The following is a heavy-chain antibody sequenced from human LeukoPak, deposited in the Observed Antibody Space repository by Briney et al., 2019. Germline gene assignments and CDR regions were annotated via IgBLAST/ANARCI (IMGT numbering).Heavy chain of an antibody. CDR2: IIPILGIA. V-gene: IGHV1-69*04. Sequence: SVKVSCKASGGTFSSYAISWVRQAPGQGLEWMGRIIPILGIANYAQKFQGRVTITADKSTSTAYMELSSLRSDDTAVYYCARGPHFDPYMDVWGQGTTVTVSS. CDR3: ARGPHFDPYMDV. D-gene: IGHD3-9*01. CDR1: GGTFSSYA. J-gene: IGHJ6*02.